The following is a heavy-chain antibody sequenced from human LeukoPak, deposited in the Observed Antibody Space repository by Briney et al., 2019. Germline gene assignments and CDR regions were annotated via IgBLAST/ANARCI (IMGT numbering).Heavy chain of an antibody. CDR3: ARGAAAGSYYYYGMDV. CDR1: GFSFSDYY. J-gene: IGHJ6*02. CDR2: ISSSGSTI. V-gene: IGHV3-11*01. D-gene: IGHD6-13*01. Sequence: GGSLRLSCAASGFSFSDYYMSWIRQAPGKGLEWVSYISSSGSTIYYADSVKGRFTISRDNAKNSLYLQMNSLRVEDTAVYYCARGAAAGSYYYYGMDVWGQGTTVTVSS.